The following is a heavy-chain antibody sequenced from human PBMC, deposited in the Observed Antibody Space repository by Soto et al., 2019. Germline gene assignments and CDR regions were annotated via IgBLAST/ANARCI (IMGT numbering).Heavy chain of an antibody. V-gene: IGHV1-8*01. CDR2: TKPNSGNT. D-gene: IGHD6-13*01. CDR1: GYTFTSYD. CDR3: AREQTSYGMDV. J-gene: IGHJ6*02. Sequence: QVQLVQSGAEVKKPGASEKVSCKASGYTFTSYDINWMRQATGQGLEWMGWTKPNSGNTGYAQKFQGRVTMTRNTSLSTAYMELSSLRSEDTAVYYCAREQTSYGMDVWGQGTTVTVSS.